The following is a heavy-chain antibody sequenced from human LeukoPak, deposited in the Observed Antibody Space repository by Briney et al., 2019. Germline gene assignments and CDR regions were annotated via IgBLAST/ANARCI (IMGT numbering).Heavy chain of an antibody. V-gene: IGHV3-7*01. D-gene: IGHD1-1*01. J-gene: IGHJ4*02. Sequence: GGSLRLSCAASGFPFSSYWMSWVRQAPGKGLEWVANIKQDGSDKYYVDSVKGRFTISRDNAKNSLCLQLNSLGADDTAVYYCARLTGTTGFDYWGQGTLVTVSS. CDR2: IKQDGSDK. CDR1: GFPFSSYW. CDR3: ARLTGTTGFDY.